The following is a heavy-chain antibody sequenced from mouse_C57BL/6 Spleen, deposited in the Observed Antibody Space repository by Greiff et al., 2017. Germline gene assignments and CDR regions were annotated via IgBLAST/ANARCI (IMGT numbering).Heavy chain of an antibody. CDR2: IRSKSSNYAT. Sequence: EVMLVESGGGLVQPKGSLKLSCAASGFTFNTYAMHWVRQAPGKGLEWVARIRSKSSNYATYYADSVKDRFTISRDDSQSMLYLQMNNLKTEDTAMYYCVRGGFYYGSSYGYFDVWGTGTTVTVSS. CDR3: VRGGFYYGSSYGYFDV. CDR1: GFTFNTYA. V-gene: IGHV10-3*01. D-gene: IGHD1-1*01. J-gene: IGHJ1*03.